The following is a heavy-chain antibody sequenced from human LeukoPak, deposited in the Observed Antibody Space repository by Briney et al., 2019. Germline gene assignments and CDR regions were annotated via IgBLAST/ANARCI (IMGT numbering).Heavy chain of an antibody. J-gene: IGHJ4*02. CDR1: GYTFTSYY. CDR3: ARSGAPRNNFGDYRGDY. CDR2: INPSGGST. Sequence: ASVKVSCEASGYTFTSYYMHWVRQAPGQGLEWMGIINPSGGSTTYAQKFQGRVTMTRDTSTSTVYMELSSLRSEDTAVYYCARSGAPRNNFGDYRGDYWGQGTLVTVSS. D-gene: IGHD4-17*01. V-gene: IGHV1-46*01.